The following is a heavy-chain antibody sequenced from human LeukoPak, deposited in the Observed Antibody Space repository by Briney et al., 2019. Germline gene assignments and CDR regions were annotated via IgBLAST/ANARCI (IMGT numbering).Heavy chain of an antibody. D-gene: IGHD6-13*01. V-gene: IGHV3-23*01. CDR2: ISGSGGST. CDR1: GFTFSSYA. CDR3: AKRIAAALDY. J-gene: IGHJ4*02. Sequence: HPGGSLRLSCAASGFTFSSYAMSWVRQAPGKGLEWVSAISGSGGSTYYADSVEGRFTISRDNSENTLYLQMNSLRAEDTAVYYCAKRIAAALDYWGQGTLVTVSS.